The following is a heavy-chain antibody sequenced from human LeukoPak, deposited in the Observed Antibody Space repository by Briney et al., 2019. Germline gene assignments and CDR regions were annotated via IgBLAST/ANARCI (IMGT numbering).Heavy chain of an antibody. D-gene: IGHD6-13*01. J-gene: IGHJ4*02. CDR1: GGTFSSYA. V-gene: IGHV1-69*04. Sequence: GSSVKVSCKASGGTFSSYAISWVRQAPGEGLEWMGRIIPILGIANYAQKFQGRVTITADKSTSTAYMELSSLRSEDTAVYYCARDPSYSSNWYYDYWGQGTLVTVSS. CDR3: ARDPSYSSNWYYDY. CDR2: IIPILGIA.